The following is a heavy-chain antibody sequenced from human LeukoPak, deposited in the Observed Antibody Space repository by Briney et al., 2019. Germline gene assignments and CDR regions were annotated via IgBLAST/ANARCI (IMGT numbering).Heavy chain of an antibody. Sequence: PGGSLRLSCGASGFTFSSYGMSWIRQPPGKGLEWIGYIYYSGSTNYNPSLKSRVTISVDTSKNQFPLKLSSVTAADTAVYYCARGKIVLTMIRGAKNSWEFDYWGQGTLVTVSS. CDR3: ARGKIVLTMIRGAKNSWEFDY. D-gene: IGHD3-10*01. CDR2: IYYSGST. CDR1: GFTFSSYG. J-gene: IGHJ4*02. V-gene: IGHV4-59*01.